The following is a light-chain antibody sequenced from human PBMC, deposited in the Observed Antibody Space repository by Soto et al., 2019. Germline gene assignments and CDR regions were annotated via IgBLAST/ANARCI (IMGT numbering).Light chain of an antibody. Sequence: QSVLTQPASVSGSPGQSITISCTGTSSDVGGYNYVSWYQHHPGKAPKLMIYDVSNRPSGVSNRFSGSKSGDTASLTISGLQAEDEADYYCSSYTSGSTLGVFGGGTKVTVL. CDR1: SSDVGGYNY. V-gene: IGLV2-14*03. J-gene: IGLJ2*01. CDR2: DVS. CDR3: SSYTSGSTLGV.